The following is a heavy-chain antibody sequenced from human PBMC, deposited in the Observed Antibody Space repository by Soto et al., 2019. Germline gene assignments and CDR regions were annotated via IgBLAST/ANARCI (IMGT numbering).Heavy chain of an antibody. Sequence: QVQLVQSGAEMKKPGSSVKVSCKASGGTFSSYAISWVRQAPGQGLEWMGGIIPIFGTANYAQKFQGRVTITADESTSTAYMELSSLRSEDTAVYYCARDQYDYVWGSYRHFDYWGQGTLVTVSS. CDR3: ARDQYDYVWGSYRHFDY. CDR1: GGTFSSYA. V-gene: IGHV1-69*01. CDR2: IIPIFGTA. D-gene: IGHD3-16*02. J-gene: IGHJ4*02.